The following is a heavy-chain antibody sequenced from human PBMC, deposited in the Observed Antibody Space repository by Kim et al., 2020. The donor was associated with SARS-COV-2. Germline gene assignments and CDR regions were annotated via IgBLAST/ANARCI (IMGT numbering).Heavy chain of an antibody. CDR2: ISGSGGST. CDR3: AKTAMVLPNTHEYFDN. CDR1: GFTFSSYA. J-gene: IGHJ4*02. V-gene: IGHV3-23*01. Sequence: AGSLRLSCAASGFTFSSYAMSWVRQAPGKGLEWVSAISGSGGSTYYADSVKGRFTISRDNSKNTLYLQMNSLRAEDTAVYYCAKTAMVLPNTHEYFDNWGQGTLVTVSS. D-gene: IGHD3-10*01.